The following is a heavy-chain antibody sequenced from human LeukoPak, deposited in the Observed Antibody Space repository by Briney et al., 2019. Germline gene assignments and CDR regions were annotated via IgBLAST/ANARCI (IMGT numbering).Heavy chain of an antibody. D-gene: IGHD1-26*01. CDR2: ISGSGGST. V-gene: IGHV3-23*01. CDR3: AKKAQYNGNYPLDY. J-gene: IGHJ4*02. CDR1: GFTFSRFG. Sequence: PGGSLRLSCAASGFTFSRFGMNWVRQAPGKGLEWVSAISGSGGSTYYADPVKGRFTISRDNSKNTLYLQMNSLRAEDTALYFCAKKAQYNGNYPLDYWGQGTLVTVSS.